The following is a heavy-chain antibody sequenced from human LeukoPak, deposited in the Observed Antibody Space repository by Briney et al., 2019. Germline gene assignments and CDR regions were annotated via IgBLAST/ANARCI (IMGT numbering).Heavy chain of an antibody. CDR1: GYTFTGYY. CDR3: ARLVVVTASIDY. J-gene: IGHJ4*02. CDR2: INPNSGGT. Sequence: GASVKVSCKASGYTFTGYYMHWVRQAPGQGLEWMGRINPNSGGTNYAQKFQGRVTMTRDTSISTVYMELSRLRSDDTAVYYCARLVVVTASIDYWGQGTLVTVSS. D-gene: IGHD2-21*02. V-gene: IGHV1-2*06.